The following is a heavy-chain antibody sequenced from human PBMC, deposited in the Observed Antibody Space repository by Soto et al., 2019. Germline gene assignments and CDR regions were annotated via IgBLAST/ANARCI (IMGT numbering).Heavy chain of an antibody. CDR3: ARDGYSSSAEGLDYFDY. Sequence: SDTLSLTFTVSGGSISSGGYYWSWIRQHPGKGLEWIGYIYYSGSTYYNPSLKSRVTISVDTSKNQFSLKLSSVTAADTAVYYCARDGYSSSAEGLDYFDYWGQGTLVTVSS. V-gene: IGHV4-31*03. CDR2: IYYSGST. CDR1: GGSISSGGYY. D-gene: IGHD6-6*01. J-gene: IGHJ4*02.